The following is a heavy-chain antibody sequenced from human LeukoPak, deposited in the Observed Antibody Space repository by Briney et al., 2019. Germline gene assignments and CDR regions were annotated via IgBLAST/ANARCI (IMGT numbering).Heavy chain of an antibody. CDR3: ARAYYYDSDDAFDI. V-gene: IGHV1-2*04. D-gene: IGHD3-22*01. CDR1: GYTFTSYY. CDR2: INPNSGGT. Sequence: ASVKVSCKASGYTFTSYYMHWVRQAPGQGLEWMGWINPNSGGTNYAQKFQGWVTMTRDTSISTAYMELSRLRSDDTAVYYCARAYYYDSDDAFDIWGQGTMVTVSS. J-gene: IGHJ3*02.